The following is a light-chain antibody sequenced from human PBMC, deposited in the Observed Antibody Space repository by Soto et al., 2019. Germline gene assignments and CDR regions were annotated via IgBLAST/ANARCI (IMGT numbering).Light chain of an antibody. CDR1: QSIANY. CDR2: TTS. J-gene: IGKJ1*01. V-gene: IGKV1-39*01. CDR3: QQSYSFPKT. Sequence: DIQMTQSPSSPSASVGDRVTITCRASQSIANYLNWYQQKPGKAPKLLIYTTSSLQSGVPSRFSGSGSGTDFTLTISSLQPEDFATYFCQQSYSFPKTFGQGTKVEI.